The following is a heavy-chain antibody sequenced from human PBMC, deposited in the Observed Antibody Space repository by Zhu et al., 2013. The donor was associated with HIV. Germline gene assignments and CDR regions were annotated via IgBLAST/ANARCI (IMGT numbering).Heavy chain of an antibody. V-gene: IGHV1-18*04. CDR1: GYHFPGYY. Sequence: QARLVQSGAEVKKPGASVKVSCKASGYHFPGYYMHWVRQAPGQGLEWMGWISVYNGKRKYAQNLQGRVTMTTDTSTSTAYMELRSLTSDDTAVYYCARAPYDAFDIVGPRDNGHRLF. CDR3: ARAPYDAFDI. J-gene: IGHJ3*02. CDR2: ISVYNGKR.